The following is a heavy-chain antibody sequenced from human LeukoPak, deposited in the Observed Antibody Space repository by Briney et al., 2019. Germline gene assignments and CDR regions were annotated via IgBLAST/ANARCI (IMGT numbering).Heavy chain of an antibody. Sequence: GGSLRLSCAASRFTVSSNYMSWVRQAPGKGLEWVSVIYSGGSTYYADSVKGRFTISRDNSKNTLYLQMNSLRAEDTVVYYCASARQYYYDSSGYDYWGQGTLVTVSS. CDR1: RFTVSSNY. CDR3: ASARQYYYDSSGYDY. D-gene: IGHD3-22*01. CDR2: IYSGGST. V-gene: IGHV3-66*02. J-gene: IGHJ4*02.